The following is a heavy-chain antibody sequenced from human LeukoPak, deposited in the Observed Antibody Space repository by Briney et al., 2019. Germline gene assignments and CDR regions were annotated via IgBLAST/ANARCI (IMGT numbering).Heavy chain of an antibody. CDR3: STLLH. CDR1: GFTFTNAW. CDR2: IKSNSDGGTT. J-gene: IGHJ4*02. V-gene: IGHV3-15*07. Sequence: GGSLRLSCAASGFTFTNAWMNWVRQAPGKGLEWVGRIKSNSDGGTTDYAAPVKGRFTISRDDSKHTVYLQMDSLKIEDTTVYYCSTLLHWGQGALVTVSS.